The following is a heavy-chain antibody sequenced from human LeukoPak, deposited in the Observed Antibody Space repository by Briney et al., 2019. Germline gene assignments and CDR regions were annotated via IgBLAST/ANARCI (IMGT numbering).Heavy chain of an antibody. CDR1: GYTFTSYY. Sequence: GASVKVSCKASGYTFTSYYMHWVRQAPGQGLEWMGIINPSGGSTSYAQKFQGGVTMTRDTSTSTVYMELSSLRSEDTAVYYCARETSVGATGYWGQGTLVTVSS. CDR3: ARETSVGATGY. D-gene: IGHD1-26*01. CDR2: INPSGGST. J-gene: IGHJ4*02. V-gene: IGHV1-46*01.